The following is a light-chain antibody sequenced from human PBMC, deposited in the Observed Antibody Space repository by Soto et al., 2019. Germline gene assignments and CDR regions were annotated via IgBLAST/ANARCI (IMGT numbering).Light chain of an antibody. Sequence: EIGLTQSPGTLSLSPGERATLSCRASQSVRSNYLAWYRQTPGQAPRLLIYGASNRATAIPPRFSGSGPGTDFTLILSRLEPEDFALYYCQQYGSTPWTFGQGTKVEIK. V-gene: IGKV3-20*01. CDR1: QSVRSNY. CDR3: QQYGSTPWT. CDR2: GAS. J-gene: IGKJ1*01.